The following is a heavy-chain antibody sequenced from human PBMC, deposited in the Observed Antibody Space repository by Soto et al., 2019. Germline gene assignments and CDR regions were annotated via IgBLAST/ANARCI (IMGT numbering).Heavy chain of an antibody. CDR3: ASPDLSGWYRGHFYFDY. V-gene: IGHV4-39*01. Sequence: PSETLSLTCTVSGGSISSSSYYWGWIRQPPGKGLEWIGSIYYSGSTYYNPSLKSRVTISVDTSKNQFSLKLSSVTAADTAVYYCASPDLSGWYRGHFYFDYWGQGTLVTVSS. D-gene: IGHD6-19*01. CDR1: GGSISSSSYY. J-gene: IGHJ4*02. CDR2: IYYSGST.